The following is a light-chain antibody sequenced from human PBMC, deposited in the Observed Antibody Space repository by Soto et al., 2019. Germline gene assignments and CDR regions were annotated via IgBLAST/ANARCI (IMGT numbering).Light chain of an antibody. V-gene: IGKV3-11*01. CDR2: DAS. Sequence: EIVLTQSPATLSLSPGERATLSCRASQSVSSYLAWYQQKPGQAPGLLIYDASNRATAIPARFSGSGAGTDFTLTISSLEPEDFAVYYCQQRSNWPRLTFGGGTKVEIK. CDR1: QSVSSY. CDR3: QQRSNWPRLT. J-gene: IGKJ4*01.